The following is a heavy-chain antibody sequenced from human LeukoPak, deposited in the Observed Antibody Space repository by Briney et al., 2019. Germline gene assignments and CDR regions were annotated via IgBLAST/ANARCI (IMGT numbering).Heavy chain of an antibody. CDR3: AKSQDGGRLFHFDY. J-gene: IGHJ4*02. CDR2: ISGSGGST. Sequence: PGGSLRLSCAASGFTFSSYAMSWVHQAPGKGLEWVSVISGSGGSTYSADSVKGRFTISRDNSKNTLYLQMNSLRAEDTAVYFCAKSQDGGRLFHFDYWGQGTLVTVSS. V-gene: IGHV3-23*01. D-gene: IGHD1-26*01. CDR1: GFTFSSYA.